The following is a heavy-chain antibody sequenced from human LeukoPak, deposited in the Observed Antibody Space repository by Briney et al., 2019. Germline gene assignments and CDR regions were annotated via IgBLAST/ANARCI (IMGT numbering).Heavy chain of an antibody. CDR3: AREVYSSSWYVGWFDP. D-gene: IGHD6-13*01. Sequence: SETLSLTCTVSGGSISSSSYYWGWIRQPPGKGLEWIGSIYYSGSTYYNPSLKSRVTISVDTSKNQFSLRLSSVTAADTAAYYCAREVYSSSWYVGWFDPWGQGTLVTVSS. V-gene: IGHV4-39*07. CDR2: IYYSGST. J-gene: IGHJ5*02. CDR1: GGSISSSSYY.